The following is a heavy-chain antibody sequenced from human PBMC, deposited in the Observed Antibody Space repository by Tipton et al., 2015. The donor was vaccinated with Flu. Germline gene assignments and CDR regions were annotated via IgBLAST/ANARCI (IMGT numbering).Heavy chain of an antibody. Sequence: TLSLTCTVSGYSISSGYYWGWILQPPGKGLEWIGSIYHSGSTYYNPSLKSRVTISVDTSKNQFSLKLSSVTAADTAVYYCARGKPATYYYDSSAVFRHWGQGTLVTVSS. CDR1: GYSISSGYY. V-gene: IGHV4-38-2*02. CDR3: ARGKPATYYYDSSAVFRH. CDR2: IYHSGST. D-gene: IGHD3-22*01. J-gene: IGHJ1*01.